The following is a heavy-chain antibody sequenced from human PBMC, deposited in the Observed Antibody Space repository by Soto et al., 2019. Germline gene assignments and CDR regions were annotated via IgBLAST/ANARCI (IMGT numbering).Heavy chain of an antibody. J-gene: IGHJ4*02. CDR2: IHYSGSS. Sequence: SKTLSLTCTFSVGSISSYYWSWVRQPPGKGLEWIGYIHYSGSSNYNSSPKSRVTIAVDTSKNQFSLKLSSVTAADTAVYYCARYSSGPNNSYFEYWGQGTLVSVS. CDR1: VGSISSYY. CDR3: ARYSSGPNNSYFEY. D-gene: IGHD6-19*01. V-gene: IGHV4-59*01.